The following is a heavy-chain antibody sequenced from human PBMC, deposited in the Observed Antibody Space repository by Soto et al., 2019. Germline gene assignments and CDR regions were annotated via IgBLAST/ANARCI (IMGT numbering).Heavy chain of an antibody. J-gene: IGHJ5*02. Sequence: PSETLSLTCTVSGGSIGSYYWSWIRQPPGKGLEWIGYIYYSGSTNYNPSLKSRVTISVDTSKNQFSLKLSSVTAADTAVYYCARDRTGTTRHSWFDPWGQGTLVTVSS. CDR3: ARDRTGTTRHSWFDP. V-gene: IGHV4-59*01. CDR2: IYYSGST. D-gene: IGHD1-1*01. CDR1: GGSIGSYY.